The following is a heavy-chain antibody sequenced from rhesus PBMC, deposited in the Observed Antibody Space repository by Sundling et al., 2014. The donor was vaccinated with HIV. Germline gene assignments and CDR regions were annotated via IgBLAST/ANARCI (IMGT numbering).Heavy chain of an antibody. D-gene: IGHD2-2*01. CDR1: GGSLSGYY. Sequence: QVQLQESGPGLVKSSETLSLTCAVSGGSLSGYYWSWIRQSPGKGLEWIGYISGSGGRTDYNPSVKSRVSLSVDTSKNQLSLKLSSVTAADTAVYYCARQDRLFYFDYWGQGVLVTVSS. CDR2: ISGSGGRT. V-gene: IGHV4-165*01. CDR3: ARQDRLFYFDY. J-gene: IGHJ4*01.